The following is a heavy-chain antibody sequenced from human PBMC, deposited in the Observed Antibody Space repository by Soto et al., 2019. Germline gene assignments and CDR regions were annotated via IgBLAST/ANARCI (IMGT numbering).Heavy chain of an antibody. D-gene: IGHD6-19*01. V-gene: IGHV4-34*01. CDR2: INHSGST. CDR1: GGAFSGYY. Sequence: LSLTCAVYGGAFSGYYWSWIRQPPGKGLEWIGEINHSGSTNYNPSLKSRVTISVDTSKNQFSLKLSSVTAADTAVYYCAREVGRADLSGSHPWYFYCIDVWGQGTSVTAYS. CDR3: AREVGRADLSGSHPWYFYCIDV. J-gene: IGHJ6*02.